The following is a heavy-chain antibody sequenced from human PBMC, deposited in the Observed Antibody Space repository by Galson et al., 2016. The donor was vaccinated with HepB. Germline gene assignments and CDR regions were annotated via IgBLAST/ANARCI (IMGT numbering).Heavy chain of an antibody. CDR3: ARLQSSAYSYHFAS. Sequence: SETLSLTCTVSDDSISNYYRNWIRQPPGKGLEWIGYINDSGNPTNNPSLKSRVTISIDTSKNQFSLKLNSVTAADTAVYYCARLQSSAYSYHFASWGQGTLITVSS. CDR1: DDSISNYY. D-gene: IGHD3-22*01. J-gene: IGHJ5*01. V-gene: IGHV4-59*01. CDR2: INDSGNP.